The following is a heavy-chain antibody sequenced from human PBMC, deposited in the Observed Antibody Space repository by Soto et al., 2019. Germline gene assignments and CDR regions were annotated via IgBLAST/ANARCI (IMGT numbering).Heavy chain of an antibody. V-gene: IGHV6-1*01. D-gene: IGHD3-10*01. CDR3: ARERGVLSEAFDI. CDR2: TYYRAKWYN. J-gene: IGHJ3*02. CDR1: GDSVSSNSAP. Sequence: PSQTLSLTCAISGDSVSSNSAPWNWLRQSPSRGLEWLGRTYYRAKWYNDYVVSVKSRITIDPDTSKNRFSLQQNSVTPEDTAVYYCARERGVLSEAFDIWGQGTVVTVSS.